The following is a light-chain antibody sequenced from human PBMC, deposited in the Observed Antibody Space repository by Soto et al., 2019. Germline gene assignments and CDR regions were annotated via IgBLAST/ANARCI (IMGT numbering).Light chain of an antibody. CDR1: QGISSY. CDR3: HSRA. V-gene: IGKV1-9*01. J-gene: IGKJ5*01. CDR2: AAS. Sequence: IQLTQSPSSLSASVGDRVTITCRASQGISSYLAWYQQKPGKAPKLLIYAASTLQSGVPSRFSGSGSGTDFTLTISRLQPDDFATYFCHSRAFGQGTRL.